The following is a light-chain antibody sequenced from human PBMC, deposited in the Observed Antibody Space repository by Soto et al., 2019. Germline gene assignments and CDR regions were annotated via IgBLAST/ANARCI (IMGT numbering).Light chain of an antibody. CDR1: QGVSSN. CDR2: GVS. V-gene: IGKV3-15*01. CDR3: QQYRT. J-gene: IGKJ1*01. Sequence: EIVMTQSPATLSVSPGERVTVSCRASQGVSSNLAWYQQKPGQAPRLLIYGVSTRATGIPARFSGSGSGTEFTLTISSLQSEDFAVYYCQQYRTFGQGTKVEIK.